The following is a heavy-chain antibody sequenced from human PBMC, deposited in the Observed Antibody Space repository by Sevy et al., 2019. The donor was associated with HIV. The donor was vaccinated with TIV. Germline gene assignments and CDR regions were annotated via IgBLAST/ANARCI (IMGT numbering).Heavy chain of an antibody. V-gene: IGHV3-23*01. D-gene: IGHD6-19*01. J-gene: IGHJ4*02. Sequence: GGSLRLSCSASGFTFSSYAMSWVRQAPGKGLEWVSSFTGSGTNTFYADSVKGRFTISRDNSKNTLYLQMYSLRAEDTAVYYCAKDSILVAGHFDYWGQGTLVTVSS. CDR2: FTGSGTNT. CDR3: AKDSILVAGHFDY. CDR1: GFTFSSYA.